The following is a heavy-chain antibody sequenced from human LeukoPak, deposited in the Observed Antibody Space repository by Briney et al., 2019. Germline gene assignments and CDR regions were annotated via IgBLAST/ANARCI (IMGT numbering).Heavy chain of an antibody. V-gene: IGHV5-51*01. CDR2: IYPGDSDT. J-gene: IGHJ4*02. CDR1: GYKITSHW. Sequence: GESLKISCQASGYKITSHWIAWVRQMPGKSPEWMGIIYPGDSDTRYSPSFQGQVTISADESINTVYLQWTSLKASDTAMYYCARERWGSGDYWGQGTLVTVSS. D-gene: IGHD5-24*01. CDR3: ARERWGSGDY.